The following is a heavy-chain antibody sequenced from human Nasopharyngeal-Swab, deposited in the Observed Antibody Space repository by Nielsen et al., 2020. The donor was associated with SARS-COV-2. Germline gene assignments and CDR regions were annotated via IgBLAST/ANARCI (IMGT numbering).Heavy chain of an antibody. Sequence: GESLKISCKGPGYSFTSYWIGWVRQMPGKGLEWMGIIYPGDSDTRYSPSFQDQVTISADKSISTAYLQWSSLKASDTAMYYCARRQGYYDSSGNLDYWGQGTLVTVSS. CDR3: ARRQGYYDSSGNLDY. V-gene: IGHV5-51*01. D-gene: IGHD3-22*01. CDR2: IYPGDSDT. J-gene: IGHJ4*02. CDR1: GYSFTSYW.